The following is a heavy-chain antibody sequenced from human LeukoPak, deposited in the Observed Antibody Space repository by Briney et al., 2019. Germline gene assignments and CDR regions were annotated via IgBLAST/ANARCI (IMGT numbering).Heavy chain of an antibody. J-gene: IGHJ4*02. CDR1: GGSFSTYY. CDR2: IYTSGST. CDR3: TRDRGDYGGPDY. D-gene: IGHD4-23*01. V-gene: IGHV4-4*07. Sequence: SETLSLTCTVSGGSFSTYYWSWVRQPAGKGLEWIGRIYTSGSTNYNPSLKSRVTISADTSKNQFSLKLTSVTVADTAMYYCTRDRGDYGGPDYWGRGTLVTVSS.